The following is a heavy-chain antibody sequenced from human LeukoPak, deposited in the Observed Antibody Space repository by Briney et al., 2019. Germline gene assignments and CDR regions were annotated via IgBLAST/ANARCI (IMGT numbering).Heavy chain of an antibody. J-gene: IGHJ4*02. CDR3: AKGSITMVRGVNLPFDY. CDR1: GFTFSSYG. CDR2: IRYDGSNK. D-gene: IGHD3-10*01. V-gene: IGHV3-30*02. Sequence: GGSLRLSCAASGFTFSSYGMHWVRQAPGKGLEWVAFIRYDGSNKYYADSVKGRFTISRDNSKNTLYLQMNSLRAEDTAVYYCAKGSITMVRGVNLPFDYWGQETLVTVSS.